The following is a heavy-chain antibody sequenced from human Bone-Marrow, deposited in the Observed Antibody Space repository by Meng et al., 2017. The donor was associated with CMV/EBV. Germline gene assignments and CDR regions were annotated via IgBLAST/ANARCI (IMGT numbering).Heavy chain of an antibody. Sequence: GESLKISCVASGFSISSVWMSWVRQAPGKGLEWVANIEQDDSEDYHVDPVRGRFTISRDTAKNSVYLQMNSLRVDDTAVYYCARRGGGGYQNGAFDIWGRGTMVTVSS. CDR1: GFSISSVW. V-gene: IGHV3-7*01. CDR2: IEQDDSED. D-gene: IGHD5-24*01. CDR3: ARRGGGGYQNGAFDI. J-gene: IGHJ3*02.